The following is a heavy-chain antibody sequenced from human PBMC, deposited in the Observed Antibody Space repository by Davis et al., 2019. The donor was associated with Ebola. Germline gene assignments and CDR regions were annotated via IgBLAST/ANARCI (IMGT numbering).Heavy chain of an antibody. CDR2: IHHSGST. J-gene: IGHJ6*02. CDR3: ARDRGDVVVVAATSFYYYYGMDV. CDR1: GGSISSYY. D-gene: IGHD2-15*01. V-gene: IGHV4-59*12. Sequence: MPSETLSLTCTVSGGSISSYYLSWIRQPPGKGLEWIGYIHHSGSTKYNPSLKSRVTISVDTSKNQFSLKLSSVTAADTAVYYCARDRGDVVVVAATSFYYYYGMDVWGQGTTVTVSS.